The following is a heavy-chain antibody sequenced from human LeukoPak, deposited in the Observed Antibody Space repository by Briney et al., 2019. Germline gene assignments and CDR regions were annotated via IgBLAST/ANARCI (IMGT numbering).Heavy chain of an antibody. Sequence: ASVKVSCKASGFTLTNSAMHWVRQAPGQGLEWMGIINPSGGSTSYAQKFQGRVTMTRDTSISTAYMELSRLRSDDTAVYYCARDGDQLDLTWFDPWGQGTLVTVSS. J-gene: IGHJ5*02. D-gene: IGHD2-2*01. CDR3: ARDGDQLDLTWFDP. CDR2: INPSGGST. CDR1: GFTLTNSA. V-gene: IGHV1-46*01.